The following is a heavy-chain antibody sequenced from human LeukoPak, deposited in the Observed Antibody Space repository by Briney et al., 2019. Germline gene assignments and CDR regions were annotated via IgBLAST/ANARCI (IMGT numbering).Heavy chain of an antibody. CDR1: GGSISSGDYY. CDR2: IYYSGST. CDR3: ARARRSIAAAGPHFDY. Sequence: SETLSLTCTVSGGSISSGDYYWSWIRQPPGKGLEWIGYIYYSGSTYYNPSLKSRVTISVDTSKNQFSLKLSSVTAADTAVYYCARARRSIAAAGPHFDYWGQGTLVTVSS. D-gene: IGHD6-13*01. J-gene: IGHJ4*02. V-gene: IGHV4-30-4*02.